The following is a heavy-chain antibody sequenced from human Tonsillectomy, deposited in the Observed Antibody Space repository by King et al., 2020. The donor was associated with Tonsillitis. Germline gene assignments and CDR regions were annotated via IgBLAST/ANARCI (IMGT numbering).Heavy chain of an antibody. CDR3: AGGQYYYDSSGYYPLYFDY. Sequence: VQLVESGAEVTKPGASVKVSCKASGYTFTSYYMHWVRQAPGQGLEWMGIINPSAGSTSYAQKFQGRATMTRDTSTSTVYMELSSLTSEDTAVYYCAGGQYYYDSSGYYPLYFDYWGQGTLITVSS. CDR1: GYTFTSYY. D-gene: IGHD3-22*01. V-gene: IGHV1-46*01. CDR2: INPSAGST. J-gene: IGHJ4*02.